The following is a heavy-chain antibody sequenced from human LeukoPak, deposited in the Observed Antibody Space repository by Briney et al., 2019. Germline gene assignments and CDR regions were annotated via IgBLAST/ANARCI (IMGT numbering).Heavy chain of an antibody. Sequence: ASVKVSCKASGGTFSGYAISWVRQAPGQGLEWMGGIIPIFGTANYAQKFQGRVTITADESTSTAYMELSSLRSEDTAVYYCARASPPGYCTGGVCSAAFDIWGQGTMVTVSS. V-gene: IGHV1-69*13. D-gene: IGHD2-8*02. J-gene: IGHJ3*02. CDR3: ARASPPGYCTGGVCSAAFDI. CDR2: IIPIFGTA. CDR1: GGTFSGYA.